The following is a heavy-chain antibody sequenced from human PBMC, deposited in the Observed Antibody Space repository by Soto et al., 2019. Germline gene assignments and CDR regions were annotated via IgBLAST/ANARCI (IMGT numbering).Heavy chain of an antibody. CDR1: GFTFSSYA. CDR3: ARDLILSRYYYYYGMDV. V-gene: IGHV3-30-3*01. CDR2: ISYDGSNK. Sequence: LRLSCAASGFTFSSYAMHWVRQAPGKGLEWVAVISYDGSNKYYADSVKGRFTISRDNSKNTLYLQMNSLRAEDTAVYYCARDLILSRYYYYYGMDVWGQGATVTVSS. J-gene: IGHJ6*02. D-gene: IGHD2-15*01.